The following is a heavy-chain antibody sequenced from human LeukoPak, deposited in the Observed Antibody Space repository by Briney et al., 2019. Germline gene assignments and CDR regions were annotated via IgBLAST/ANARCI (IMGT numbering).Heavy chain of an antibody. D-gene: IGHD6-13*01. V-gene: IGHV4-4*07. J-gene: IGHJ4*02. CDR3: ARQIAAAGTAGFDY. CDR1: GGSISSYY. CDR2: IYSSGST. Sequence: SETLSLTCTVSGGSISSYYWSWLRQPAGKGLEWIGRIYSSGSTNYNPSLKSRVSMLVDTSKNQFSLKLSSVTAADTAVYYCARQIAAAGTAGFDYWGQGTLVTVSS.